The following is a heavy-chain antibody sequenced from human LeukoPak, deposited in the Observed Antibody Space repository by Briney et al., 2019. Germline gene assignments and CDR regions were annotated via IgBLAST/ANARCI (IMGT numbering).Heavy chain of an antibody. J-gene: IGHJ4*02. Sequence: GQSLRLSCAISGFTFDYYAMHWGRHLPAKAPEWVSLSSGDGGRTIFADSVKDRLTISRDNNRKSLFLQMNNLISEDTALYYCAKDLHDYLGGSYRGYFDSGGQGILVTVSS. CDR1: GFTFDYYA. V-gene: IGHV3-43*02. CDR2: SSGDGGRT. D-gene: IGHD3-16*02. CDR3: AKDLHDYLGGSYRGYFDS.